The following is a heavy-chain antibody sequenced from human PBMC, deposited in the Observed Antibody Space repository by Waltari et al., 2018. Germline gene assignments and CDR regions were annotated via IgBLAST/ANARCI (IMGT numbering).Heavy chain of an antibody. J-gene: IGHJ4*02. V-gene: IGHV4-4*02. Sequence: QLQLQQSGPGLVKPSEYLSLTCVVSGDSVSNNYWWSWVLQPPGKGLEWIGQIHGSGKPNYNPSLESRVTVSMDTSNNQFSLRVTSPTAADTAVYFCARDRGRGLYLDSWGQGTLVTVS. CDR1: GDSVSNNYW. CDR2: IHGSGKP. D-gene: IGHD1-26*01. CDR3: ARDRGRGLYLDS.